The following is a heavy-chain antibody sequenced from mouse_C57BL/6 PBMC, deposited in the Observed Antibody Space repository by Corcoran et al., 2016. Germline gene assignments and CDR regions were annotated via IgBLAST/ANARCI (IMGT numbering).Heavy chain of an antibody. J-gene: IGHJ4*01. Sequence: QVTLKESGPGILQSSQTLSLTCSFSGFSLSTSGMGVSWVRQPSGKGLEWLAHIYWDDDKRYNPSLKSRITISKDTSRNQVFLKITSVDTADTATYYCARRRNCERGDAMDYLAQGTSVTVSS. CDR3: ARRRNCERGDAMDY. CDR2: IYWDDDK. V-gene: IGHV8-12*01. CDR1: GFSLSTSGMG. D-gene: IGHD4-1*01.